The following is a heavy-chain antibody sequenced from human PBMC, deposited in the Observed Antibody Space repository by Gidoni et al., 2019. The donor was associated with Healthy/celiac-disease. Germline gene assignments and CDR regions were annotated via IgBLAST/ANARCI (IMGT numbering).Heavy chain of an antibody. Sequence: QVQLQESGPGLVKPSQTLSLTCTVSGGSISRGSYYWSWIRQPAGKGREWIGRIYTSGSTNYNPSLKSRVTISVDTSKNQFSLKLSSVTAADTAVYYCARAGGYYDFWSGTNGHGYFDLWGRGTLVTVSS. CDR1: GGSISRGSYY. J-gene: IGHJ2*01. CDR2: IYTSGST. D-gene: IGHD3-3*01. CDR3: ARAGGYYDFWSGTNGHGYFDL. V-gene: IGHV4-61*02.